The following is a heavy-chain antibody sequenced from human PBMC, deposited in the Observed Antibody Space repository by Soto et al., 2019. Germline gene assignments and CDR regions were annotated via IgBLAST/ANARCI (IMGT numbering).Heavy chain of an antibody. V-gene: IGHV3-33*01. D-gene: IGHD2-15*01. CDR3: ARDQVVVDPHCVDAFDI. J-gene: IGHJ3*02. Sequence: QVQLVESGGGVVQPGRSLRLSCAASGFTFSSYGMHWVRQAPGKGLEWVAVIWYDGSNKYYADSVKGRFTISRDNSKNTLYQQINSLRAEDTVVYYCARDQVVVDPHCVDAFDIWGPGTLVNVSS. CDR2: IWYDGSNK. CDR1: GFTFSSYG.